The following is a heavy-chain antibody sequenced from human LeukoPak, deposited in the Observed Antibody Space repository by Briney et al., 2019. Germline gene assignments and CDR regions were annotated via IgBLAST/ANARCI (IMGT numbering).Heavy chain of an antibody. Sequence: PGGSLRLSCAASGFTFSSYGMHWVRQAPGKGLEWVAFIRYDGSNKYYADSVKGRFTISRDNSKNTLYLQMNSLRAEDTAVYYCIRDGLGTSPYDLWGQGALVTVSS. V-gene: IGHV3-30*02. D-gene: IGHD7-27*01. CDR2: IRYDGSNK. CDR1: GFTFSSYG. CDR3: IRDGLGTSPYDL. J-gene: IGHJ5*02.